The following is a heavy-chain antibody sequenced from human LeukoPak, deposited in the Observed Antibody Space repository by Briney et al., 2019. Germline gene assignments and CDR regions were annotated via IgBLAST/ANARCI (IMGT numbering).Heavy chain of an antibody. CDR1: GFTFSSYS. D-gene: IGHD3-9*01. V-gene: IGHV3-21*01. J-gene: IGHJ4*02. Sequence: GGSLRLSCAASGFTFSSYSMNWVRQAPGKGLEWVSSISSSSSYIYYADSVKGRFTIPRDSAKNSLYLQMNSLRAEDTAVYYCARGGALRYLDYWGQGTLVTVSS. CDR3: ARGGALRYLDY. CDR2: ISSSSSYI.